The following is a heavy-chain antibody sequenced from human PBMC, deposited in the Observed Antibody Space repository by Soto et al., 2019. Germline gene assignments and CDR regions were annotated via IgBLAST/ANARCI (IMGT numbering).Heavy chain of an antibody. V-gene: IGHV3-48*02. J-gene: IGHJ4*02. Sequence: EVQLVESGGGLVQPGGSLRLSCAASGFTFSTYSMNWVRQAPGKGLEWVSYISSSSSTIYYADSVKGRFTISRDNAKNSLYLQMNSLRDEDTAVYYCASRSGGGRSLLFDYWGQGTLVTVSS. D-gene: IGHD1-26*01. CDR2: ISSSSSTI. CDR1: GFTFSTYS. CDR3: ASRSGGGRSLLFDY.